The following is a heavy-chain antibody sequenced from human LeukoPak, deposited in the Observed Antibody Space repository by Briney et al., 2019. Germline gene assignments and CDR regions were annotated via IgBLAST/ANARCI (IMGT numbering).Heavy chain of an antibody. D-gene: IGHD3-22*01. V-gene: IGHV3-48*04. J-gene: IGHJ4*02. CDR1: GFTFSSYS. CDR3: ARDYEYYYDSSGYNSVRFDY. CDR2: ISSSSSTI. Sequence: PGGSLRLSCAASGFTFSSYSMNWVRQAPGKGLEWVSYISSSSSTIYYADSVKGRFTISRDNAKNSLYLQMNSLRAEDTAVYYCARDYEYYYDSSGYNSVRFDYWGQGTLVTVSS.